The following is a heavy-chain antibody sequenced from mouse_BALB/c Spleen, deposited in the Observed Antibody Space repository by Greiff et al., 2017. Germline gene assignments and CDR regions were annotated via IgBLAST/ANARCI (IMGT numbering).Heavy chain of an antibody. J-gene: IGHJ3*01. CDR1: GFTFSSYT. Sequence: QGVESGGGLVKPGGSLKLSCAASGFTFSSYTMSWVRQTPEKRLEWVATISSGGSYTYYPDSVKGRFTISRDNAKNTLYLQMSSLKSEDTAMYYCTRRGTGFAYWGQGTLVTVSA. CDR2: ISSGGSYT. CDR3: TRRGTGFAY. D-gene: IGHD4-1*01. V-gene: IGHV5-6-4*01.